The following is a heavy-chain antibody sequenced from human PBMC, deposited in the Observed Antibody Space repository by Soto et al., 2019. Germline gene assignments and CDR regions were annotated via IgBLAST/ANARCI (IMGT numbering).Heavy chain of an antibody. CDR1: GFTFSSYA. J-gene: IGHJ4*02. Sequence: GGSLRLSCAASGFTFSSYAMHWVRQAPGKGLEWVAVISYDGSKKYYADSVKGRFTISRDNSKNTLYLQMNSLRAEDTAVYYCARSAVAAYLFDYWGQGTLVTVSS. D-gene: IGHD6-19*01. V-gene: IGHV3-30-3*01. CDR2: ISYDGSKK. CDR3: ARSAVAAYLFDY.